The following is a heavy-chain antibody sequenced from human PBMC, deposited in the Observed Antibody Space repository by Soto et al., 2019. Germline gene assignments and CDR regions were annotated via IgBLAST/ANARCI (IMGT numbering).Heavy chain of an antibody. CDR3: AIYSISSNVIPTTLYFHY. J-gene: IGHJ4*02. CDR1: GGTFSSYA. Sequence: SVKVSCKASGGTFSSYAISWVLQAPGQGLEWMGGIIPIFGTANYAQKFQGRVTITADKSTSTAYMELSSLRSEDTAVYYCAIYSISSNVIPTTLYFHYWGKGTLVTVSS. CDR2: IIPIFGTA. V-gene: IGHV1-69*06. D-gene: IGHD6-6*01.